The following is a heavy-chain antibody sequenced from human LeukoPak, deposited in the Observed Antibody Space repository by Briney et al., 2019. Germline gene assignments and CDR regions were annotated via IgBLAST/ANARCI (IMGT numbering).Heavy chain of an antibody. J-gene: IGHJ4*02. V-gene: IGHV1-2*02. CDR3: ARDSSAMVITYGY. CDR1: GGTFSSYT. CDR2: INPNSGGT. D-gene: IGHD3-22*01. Sequence: ASVKVSCKASGGTFSSYTISWVRQAPGQGLEWMGWINPNSGGTNYAQKFQGRVTMTRDTSISTAYMELSRLRSDDTAVYYCARDSSAMVITYGYWGQGTLVTVSS.